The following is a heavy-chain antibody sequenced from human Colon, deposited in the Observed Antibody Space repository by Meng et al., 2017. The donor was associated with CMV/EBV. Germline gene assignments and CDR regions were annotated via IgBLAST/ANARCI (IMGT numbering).Heavy chain of an antibody. J-gene: IGHJ4*02. V-gene: IGHV5-51*01. CDR2: IYPGDSDT. Sequence: KVSCKGSGYSFTRYWIGWVRQMPGKGLEWMGIIYPGDSDTRYSPSFQGQVTISADKSISTAYLQWSSLKASDTAMYYCARPKFEYSTYYFDYWGQGTLVTVSS. CDR1: GYSFTRYW. CDR3: ARPKFEYSTYYFDY. D-gene: IGHD6-6*01.